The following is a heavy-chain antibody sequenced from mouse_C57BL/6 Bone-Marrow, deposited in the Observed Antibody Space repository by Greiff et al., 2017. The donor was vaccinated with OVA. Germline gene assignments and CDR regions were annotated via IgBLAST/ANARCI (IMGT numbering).Heavy chain of an antibody. V-gene: IGHV5-16*01. Sequence: DVHLVESEGGLVQPGSSMKLSCTASGFTFSDYYMAWVRQVPEKGLEWVANINYDGSSTYYLDSLKSRFIISRDNAKNILYLQMSSLKSEDTATYYCARDHPYYAMDYWGQGTSVTVSS. CDR3: ARDHPYYAMDY. J-gene: IGHJ4*01. CDR2: INYDGSST. CDR1: GFTFSDYY.